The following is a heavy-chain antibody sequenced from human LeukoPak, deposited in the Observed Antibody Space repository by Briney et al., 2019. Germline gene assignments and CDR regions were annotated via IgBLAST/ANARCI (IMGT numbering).Heavy chain of an antibody. CDR2: IYYSGST. J-gene: IGHJ4*02. CDR1: VGSNSSSSYY. D-gene: IGHD3-16*01. V-gene: IGHV4-39*07. CDR3: ARDEGED. Sequence: SETLSLTRTVSVGSNSSSSYYCGSIRQPPGKGLEWIGSIYYSGSTYYNPSLKSRVTISVDTSKHQFSLKLSSVAAADTGVYYCARDEGEDWGQGTLVTVSS.